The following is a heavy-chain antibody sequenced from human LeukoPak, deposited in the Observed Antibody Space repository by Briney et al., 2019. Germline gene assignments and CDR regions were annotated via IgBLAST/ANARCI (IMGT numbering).Heavy chain of an antibody. CDR2: INPNSGGT. D-gene: IGHD3-16*02. Sequence: ASVKVSCKASGYTFTGYYMHWVRQAPGQGLEWMGRINPNSGGTNYAQKLQGRVTMTRDTSISTAYMELSRLRSDDTAVYYCAIEDIWGSYRKLNAFDIWGQGTMVAVSS. CDR3: AIEDIWGSYRKLNAFDI. J-gene: IGHJ3*02. V-gene: IGHV1-2*06. CDR1: GYTFTGYY.